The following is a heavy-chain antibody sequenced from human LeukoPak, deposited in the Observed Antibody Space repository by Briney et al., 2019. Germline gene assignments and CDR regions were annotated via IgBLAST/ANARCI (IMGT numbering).Heavy chain of an antibody. Sequence: ASVKVSCKASGGTLSRYAISWVRQAPGQGLEWMGWMNPNSGNTGYAQKFQGRVTMTRNTSISTAYMELSSLRSEDTAVYYCARGGPLYYDILTGYYRYNWFDPWGQGTLVTVSS. CDR3: ARGGPLYYDILTGYYRYNWFDP. CDR1: GGTLSRYA. CDR2: MNPNSGNT. D-gene: IGHD3-9*01. V-gene: IGHV1-8*01. J-gene: IGHJ5*02.